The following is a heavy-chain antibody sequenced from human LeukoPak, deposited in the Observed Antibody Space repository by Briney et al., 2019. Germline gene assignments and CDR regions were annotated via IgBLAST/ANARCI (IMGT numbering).Heavy chain of an antibody. J-gene: IGHJ3*02. CDR2: IFGRGSS. CDR1: RGSIRVYY. V-gene: IGHV4-59*01. CDR3: AREKDTGSNHAKIRYDI. D-gene: IGHD1-26*01. Sequence: PSETLSHTCTVSRGSIRVYYWSSIRQPPGKGLEWRGWIFGRGSSNYNLSLKSRLTISVDTSKNQFSLKLTSATAADTAVYYCAREKDTGSNHAKIRYDIWGQGTMVTVSS.